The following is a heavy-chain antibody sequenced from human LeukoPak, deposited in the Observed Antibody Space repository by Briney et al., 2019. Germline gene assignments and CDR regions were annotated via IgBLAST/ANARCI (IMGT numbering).Heavy chain of an antibody. CDR1: GFTFSSYW. CDR3: ARDGWQWLANYYFDY. D-gene: IGHD6-19*01. Sequence: GGSLRLSCAASGFTFSSYWMSWVRQAPGKGLEWVANIKQDGSEKYYVDSVKGRFTISRDNTKNSLYLQMNSLRAEDTAVCYCARDGWQWLANYYFDYWGQGTLVTVSS. CDR2: IKQDGSEK. J-gene: IGHJ4*02. V-gene: IGHV3-7*01.